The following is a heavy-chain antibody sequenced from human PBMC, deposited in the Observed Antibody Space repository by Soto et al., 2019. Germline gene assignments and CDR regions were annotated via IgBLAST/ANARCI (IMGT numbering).Heavy chain of an antibody. V-gene: IGHV4-59*01. D-gene: IGHD1-26*01. CDR1: GGSIISDY. J-gene: IGHJ4*02. CDR2: ISYSGST. Sequence: SETLSLTCTVSGGSIISDYWSWIRQPPGKGLEWIGYISYSGSTNYNPSLKSLVAISVDTSKNQFSLKLFSVTAADTAVYYCARVLSGSSLFDYWGQGTLVTVSS. CDR3: ARVLSGSSLFDY.